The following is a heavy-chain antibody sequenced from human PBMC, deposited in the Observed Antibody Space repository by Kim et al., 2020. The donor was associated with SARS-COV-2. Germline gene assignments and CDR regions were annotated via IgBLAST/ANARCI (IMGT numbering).Heavy chain of an antibody. J-gene: IGHJ4*02. V-gene: IGHV3-23*01. D-gene: IGHD1-26*01. CDR3: AKALRGATTYGVLGY. Sequence: DSVKGRFTISGDNSKNTLYLQMNSLRAEDTAVYYCAKALRGATTYGVLGYWGQGTLVTVSS.